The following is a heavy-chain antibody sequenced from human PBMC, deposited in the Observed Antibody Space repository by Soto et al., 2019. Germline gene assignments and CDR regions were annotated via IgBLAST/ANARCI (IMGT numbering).Heavy chain of an antibody. CDR1: GGSFSGYY. J-gene: IGHJ4*02. Sequence: QVQLQQWGAGLLKPSETLSLTCAVYGGSFSGYYWSWIRQPPGKGLEWIGEINHSGSTNYNPSLKSRVTITVDTSKNQFSLKLSSVTAADTAVYYCARGGHRSSRRRDDYWGQGTLVTVSS. CDR3: ARGGHRSSRRRDDY. V-gene: IGHV4-34*01. CDR2: INHSGST. D-gene: IGHD6-6*01.